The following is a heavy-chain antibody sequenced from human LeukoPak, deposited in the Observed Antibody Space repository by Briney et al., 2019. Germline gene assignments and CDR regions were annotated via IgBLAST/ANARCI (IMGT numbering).Heavy chain of an antibody. J-gene: IGHJ4*02. CDR1: GLTFSSYA. Sequence: GGSLRLSCAASGLTFSSYAMPWVRQAPGKGLEWVAVISYDGSNKYYADSVKGRFTISRDNSKNTLYPQMNSLRAEDTAVYYCARDLIPLGYSSNIGYWGQGTLVTVSS. D-gene: IGHD6-13*01. CDR3: ARDLIPLGYSSNIGY. CDR2: ISYDGSNK. V-gene: IGHV3-30-3*01.